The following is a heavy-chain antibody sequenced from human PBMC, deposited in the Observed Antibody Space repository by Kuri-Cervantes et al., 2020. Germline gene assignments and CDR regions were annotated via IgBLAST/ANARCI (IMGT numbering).Heavy chain of an antibody. D-gene: IGHD3-9*01. V-gene: IGHV4-38-2*02. J-gene: IGHJ4*02. CDR3: ARVADGYDILTGYTIDY. CDR2: IYYSGST. CDR1: GYSISSSYY. Sequence: GSLRLSCTVSGYSISSSYYWGWIRQPPGKGLEWIGSIYYSGSTYYNPSLKSRVTISVDTSKNQFSLKLSSVTAADTAVYYCARVADGYDILTGYTIDYWGQGTLVTVSS.